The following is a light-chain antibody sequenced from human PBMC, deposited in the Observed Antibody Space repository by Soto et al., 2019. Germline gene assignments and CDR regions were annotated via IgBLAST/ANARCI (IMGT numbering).Light chain of an antibody. CDR1: SSDIGSYNL. CDR3: CSYAGRSTWV. CDR2: EGS. V-gene: IGLV2-23*01. Sequence: QSALTQPASVSGSPGQSITISCTGTSSDIGSYNLVSWYQQYPGKAPKLMICEGSKRPSGVSNRFSGSRSGNTASLTISWRQAEDEADYYCCSYAGRSTWVFGGGTKLTVL. J-gene: IGLJ3*02.